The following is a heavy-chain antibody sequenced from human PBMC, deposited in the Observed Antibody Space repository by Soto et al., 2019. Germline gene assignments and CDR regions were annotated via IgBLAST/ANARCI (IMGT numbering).Heavy chain of an antibody. CDR2: INHLGSI. Sequence: SETLSLTCVVSGGSLSDYFWSWIRQPPGMALEWIGEINHLGSINYNPSLKSRVTMSVDTSKNRFSLTLNSVTAADTATYYCARGGISHWAYFYYMDVWDRGTTVTVSS. J-gene: IGHJ6*03. CDR3: ARGGISHWAYFYYMDV. V-gene: IGHV4-34*01. D-gene: IGHD2-21*01. CDR1: GGSLSDYF.